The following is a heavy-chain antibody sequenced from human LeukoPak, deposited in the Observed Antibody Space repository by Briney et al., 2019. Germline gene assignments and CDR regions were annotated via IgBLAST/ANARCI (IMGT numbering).Heavy chain of an antibody. J-gene: IGHJ5*02. CDR1: GGSISSYY. Sequence: PSETLSLTCTVSGGSISSYYWSWIRQPPGKGLEWIGYIYYSGSTNYNPSLKSRVTISVDTSKNQFSLKLSSVTAADTAVYYCARHGDDYVSWFDPWGQGTLVTVSS. CDR3: ARHGDDYVSWFDP. V-gene: IGHV4-59*08. CDR2: IYYSGST. D-gene: IGHD2-21*02.